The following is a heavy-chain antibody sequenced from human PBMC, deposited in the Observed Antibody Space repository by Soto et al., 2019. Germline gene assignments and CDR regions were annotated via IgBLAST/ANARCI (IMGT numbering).Heavy chain of an antibody. CDR1: GYTFTSYF. CDR2: FNPYSGST. CDR3: GREYSYGYAAFDI. V-gene: IGHV1-46*03. Sequence: QLQLVQSGAEVKKPGASVKVSCKASGYTFTSYFIHWVRQAPGQGLEWMGIFNPYSGSTNYAQKFXXRXXMTRDTSTSTVYMELSSLRSDDTAEYYCGREYSYGYAAFDIWGQGTMVTVSS. J-gene: IGHJ3*02. D-gene: IGHD5-18*01.